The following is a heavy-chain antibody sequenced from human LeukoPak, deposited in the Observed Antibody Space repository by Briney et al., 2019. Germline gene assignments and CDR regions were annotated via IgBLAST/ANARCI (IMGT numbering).Heavy chain of an antibody. CDR3: AREGSMTARPFVSIDY. D-gene: IGHD6-6*01. CDR1: GGSISTFY. J-gene: IGHJ4*02. CDR2: IHTSGST. V-gene: IGHV4-4*07. Sequence: PSETLSLTCTVSGGSISTFYLSWIRQPAGKGLEWIGRIHTSGSTDYNPSLKSRVTMSVDTSKNQFSLKLSSVTAADSAVYYCAREGSMTARPFVSIDYWGQGTLVTVSS.